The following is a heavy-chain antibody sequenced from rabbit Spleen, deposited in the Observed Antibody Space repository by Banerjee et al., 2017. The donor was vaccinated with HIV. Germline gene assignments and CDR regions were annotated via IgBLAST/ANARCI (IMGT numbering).Heavy chain of an antibody. CDR1: GFSFSSSYY. J-gene: IGHJ4*01. Sequence: QSLEESGGGLVQPEGSLTLTCTASGFSFSSSYYMCWVRQAPGKGLEWIGCMDTGSGGVTYYASWAKGRFTISKTSSTTVTLKMTSLTAADTATYFCARGAWSNDCMNLWGPGTLVTVS. D-gene: IGHD2-1*01. V-gene: IGHV1S40*01. CDR2: MDTGSGGVT. CDR3: ARGAWSNDCMNL.